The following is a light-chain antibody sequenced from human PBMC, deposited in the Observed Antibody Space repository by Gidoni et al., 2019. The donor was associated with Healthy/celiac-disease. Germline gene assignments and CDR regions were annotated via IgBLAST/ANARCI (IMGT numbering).Light chain of an antibody. V-gene: IGLV2-23*02. CDR1: SSDVGSYNL. Sequence: QSALTQPAYVSGSPGQSITISCTGTSSDVGSYNLVSWYQQTPGTAPKLMIYEVSKRPSGVSNRFSGSKSGHTASLTSSGLQAEDEADYYCCSYAGRSRVFGGWTKLPVL. J-gene: IGLJ3*02. CDR3: CSYAGRSRV. CDR2: EVS.